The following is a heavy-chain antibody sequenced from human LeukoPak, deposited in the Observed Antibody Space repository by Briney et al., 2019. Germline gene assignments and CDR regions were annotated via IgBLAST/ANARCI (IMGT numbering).Heavy chain of an antibody. J-gene: IGHJ6*03. D-gene: IGHD1-26*01. CDR1: GYTFTSYG. Sequence: GASVKVSCKASGYTFTSYGISRVRQAPGQGLEWMGWISAYNGNTNYAQKLQGRVTMTTDTSTSTAYMELRSLRSDDTAVYYCARDKSPMGWATIYYYYYMDVWGKGTTVTVSS. V-gene: IGHV1-18*01. CDR3: ARDKSPMGWATIYYYYYMDV. CDR2: ISAYNGNT.